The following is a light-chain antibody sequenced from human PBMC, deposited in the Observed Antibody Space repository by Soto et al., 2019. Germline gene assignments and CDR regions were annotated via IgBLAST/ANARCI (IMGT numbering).Light chain of an antibody. J-gene: IGKJ5*01. Sequence: EIVLTQSPATLSSFPGDRVTLSCRASQAVNTRLAWYQHKPGQAPRLLIYLASNRAAGVPARFSGSGSGTDFTLTISDVEPEDFAVHYCQHRRVWPVSFGQGTRLEIK. CDR2: LAS. CDR1: QAVNTR. V-gene: IGKV3-11*01. CDR3: QHRRVWPVS.